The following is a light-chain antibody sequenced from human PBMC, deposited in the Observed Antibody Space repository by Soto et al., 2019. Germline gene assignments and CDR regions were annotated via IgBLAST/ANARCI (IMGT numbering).Light chain of an antibody. V-gene: IGLV2-14*01. CDR1: SSDVGGYNY. Sequence: QSVLTQPASVSGSPGQSITSSCTGTSSDVGGYNYVSWYQQHPGKAPKLMIYDVSNRPSGVSNRFSGSKSGNTASLTISGLQAEDEADYYCSSYTSSSTDVFGTGTKLTVL. CDR3: SSYTSSSTDV. J-gene: IGLJ1*01. CDR2: DVS.